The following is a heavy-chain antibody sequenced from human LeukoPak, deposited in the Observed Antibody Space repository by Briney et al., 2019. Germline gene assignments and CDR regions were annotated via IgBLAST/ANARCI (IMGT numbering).Heavy chain of an antibody. CDR1: GGSISSYY. D-gene: IGHD2/OR15-2a*01. Sequence: SETLSLTCTVSGGSISSYYWSWIRQPPGKGLEWIGYIYYSGSTNYNPSLKSRVTISVDTSKNQFSLKLSSVTAADTAVYYCARGNYLNPYYYYGMDVWGQGTTVTVSS. J-gene: IGHJ6*02. V-gene: IGHV4-59*01. CDR2: IYYSGST. CDR3: ARGNYLNPYYYYGMDV.